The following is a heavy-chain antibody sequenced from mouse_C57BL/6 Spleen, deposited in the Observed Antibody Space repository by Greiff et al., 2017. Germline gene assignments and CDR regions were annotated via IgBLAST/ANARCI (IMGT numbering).Heavy chain of an antibody. J-gene: IGHJ1*03. D-gene: IGHD2-10*01. CDR1: GYTFTSYW. CDR2: IDPNSGGT. V-gene: IGHV1-72*01. CDR3: ARPYYSTVGDWYFDV. Sequence: QVQLKQPGAELVKPGASVKLSCKASGYTFTSYWMHWVKQRPGRGLEWIGRIDPNSGGTKYNEKFKSKATLTVDKPSSTAYMQLSSLTSEDSAVYYCARPYYSTVGDWYFDVWGTGTTVTVSS.